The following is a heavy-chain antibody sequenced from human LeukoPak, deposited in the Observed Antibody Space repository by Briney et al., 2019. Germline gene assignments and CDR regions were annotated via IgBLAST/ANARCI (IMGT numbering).Heavy chain of an antibody. D-gene: IGHD1-26*01. CDR3: ARGPRLVGATPRVPFDY. CDR2: INHSGST. V-gene: IGHV4-34*01. J-gene: IGHJ4*02. Sequence: PSETLSLTCAVYGGSFSGYYWSWIRQPPGKGLEWIGEINHSGSTNYNPSLKSRVTISVDTSKNQFSLKLSSVTAADTAVYYCARGPRLVGATPRVPFDYWGQGTLVTVSS. CDR1: GGSFSGYY.